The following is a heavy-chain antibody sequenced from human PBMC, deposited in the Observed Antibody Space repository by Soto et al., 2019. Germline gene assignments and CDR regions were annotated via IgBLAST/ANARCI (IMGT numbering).Heavy chain of an antibody. CDR1: GFSLSTSGVC. D-gene: IGHD6-19*01. J-gene: IGHJ4*02. V-gene: IGHV2-70*11. Sequence: SGPTLVNPAQTLTLTCTFSGFSLSTSGVCVSWIRQPPGRALEWLARIDWDDDKYYSTSLKTRLTISKDTSKNQVVLTMTIMDPVDTATYYCARIQGSSGCSGDYWGQGTLVTVSS. CDR2: IDWDDDK. CDR3: ARIQGSSGCSGDY.